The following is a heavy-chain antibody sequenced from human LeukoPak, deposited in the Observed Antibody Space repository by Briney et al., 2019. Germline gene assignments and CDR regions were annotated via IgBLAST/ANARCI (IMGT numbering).Heavy chain of an antibody. D-gene: IGHD2-21*01. CDR2: INHSGST. V-gene: IGHV4-34*01. CDR3: ARGLTFHDY. J-gene: IGHJ4*02. CDR1: GGSFSGYY. Sequence: SETLSLTCAVYGGSFSGYYWSWIRQPPGKGLEWIGEINHSGSTNYNPSLKSRVTISVDTSKNQFSLKLGSVTAADTAVYYCARGLTFHDYWGQGTLVTVSS.